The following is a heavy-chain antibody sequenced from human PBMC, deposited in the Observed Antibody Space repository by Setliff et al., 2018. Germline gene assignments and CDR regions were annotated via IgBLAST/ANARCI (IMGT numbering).Heavy chain of an antibody. CDR2: IKKDGSIK. D-gene: IGHD4-17*01. Sequence: GGSLRLSCSASGFTFNTYTMHWVRQAPGEGLEWVANIKKDGSIKYYLDSVRGRFTISRDNAENSLTLQMNSLRVEDTAVYYCSRDLQGSGDYVVDYWGQGTLVTVSS. CDR3: SRDLQGSGDYVVDY. V-gene: IGHV3-7*01. CDR1: GFTFNTYT. J-gene: IGHJ4*02.